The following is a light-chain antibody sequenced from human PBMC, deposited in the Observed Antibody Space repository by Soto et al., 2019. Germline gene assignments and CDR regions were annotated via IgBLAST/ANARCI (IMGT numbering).Light chain of an antibody. CDR3: SSYAGSNTLYV. CDR2: EVS. V-gene: IGLV2-8*01. J-gene: IGLJ1*01. CDR1: SSDVGGYNY. Sequence: QSVLTQPPSASGCPGQSVTICCTGTSSDVGGYNYVSWYQQHPGKAPKLMIYEVSKRPSGVPDRFSGSKSGNTASLTVSGLHAEDEADDYCSSYAGSNTLYVFGTGTKVTLL.